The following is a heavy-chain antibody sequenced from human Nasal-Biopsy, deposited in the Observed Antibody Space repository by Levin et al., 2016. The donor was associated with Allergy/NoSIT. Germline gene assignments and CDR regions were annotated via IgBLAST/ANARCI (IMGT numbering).Heavy chain of an antibody. CDR1: GYTFTNYY. CDR3: ARERSECSAGNCYYDPYVSYHGLDV. D-gene: IGHD2-15*01. Sequence: ASVKVSCKGSGYTFTNYYIHWVRQAPGQGLEWMGIINPISDVTVNAQNFQGRLTMTREPSTSTVYMELTSLGFEDRAVYFCARERSECSAGNCYYDPYVSYHGLDVWGQGTTVTVSS. CDR2: INPISDVT. V-gene: IGHV1-46*01. J-gene: IGHJ6*02.